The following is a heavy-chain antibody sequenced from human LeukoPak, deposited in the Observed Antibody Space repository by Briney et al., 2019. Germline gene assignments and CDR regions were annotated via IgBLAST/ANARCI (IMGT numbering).Heavy chain of an antibody. D-gene: IGHD3-9*01. Sequence: PSETLSLTCTVSGGSISSYYWSWIRQPPGKGLEWIGYIYYSGSTNYNPSLKSRVTISVDTSKNQFSLKLSSVTAADTAVYYCARGPGSRYFDWLLSHWFDPWGQGTLVTVSS. J-gene: IGHJ5*02. CDR2: IYYSGST. CDR1: GGSISSYY. CDR3: ARGPGSRYFDWLLSHWFDP. V-gene: IGHV4-59*01.